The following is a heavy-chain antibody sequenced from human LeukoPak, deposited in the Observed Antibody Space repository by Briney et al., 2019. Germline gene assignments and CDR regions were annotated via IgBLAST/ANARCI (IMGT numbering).Heavy chain of an antibody. CDR1: GGSISSYY. Sequence: SETLSLTCTVSGGSISSYYWMWLRQPPGKGLEWLGHIYYSGSTHYNPSLKSRATISVDTSKNQFSLKLSSVTAADTAVYYCARHVGNSGSGSYLTYFDYWGQGTLVTVSS. CDR2: IYYSGST. D-gene: IGHD3-10*01. J-gene: IGHJ4*02. V-gene: IGHV4-59*08. CDR3: ARHVGNSGSGSYLTYFDY.